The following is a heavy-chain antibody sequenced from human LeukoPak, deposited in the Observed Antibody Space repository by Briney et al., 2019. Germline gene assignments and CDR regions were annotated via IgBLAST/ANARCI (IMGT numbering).Heavy chain of an antibody. CDR2: MNPNSGNT. V-gene: IGHV1-8*01. D-gene: IGHD2-2*02. Sequence: GASVKVSCESSVYTFTSYDIIWVRQATGQGLVWMGWMNPNSGNTGYAQKFQGRVTMTRNTCISTAYMELSSLRSEDTAVYYCASLPAATPDDDAFDIWGQGTMVTVSS. CDR1: VYTFTSYD. J-gene: IGHJ3*02. CDR3: ASLPAATPDDDAFDI.